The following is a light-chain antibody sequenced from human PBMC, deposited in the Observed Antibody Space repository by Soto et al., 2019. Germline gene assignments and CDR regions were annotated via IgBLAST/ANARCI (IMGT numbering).Light chain of an antibody. CDR2: GAS. Sequence: EIVMTQSPATLSVSPGERATLSCRASQNVNNNLVWYQQKPGQAPRLLIYGASIRATAFPARFSGSGSGTEFTLTISSLQSEDSAVYYCQQYNSWPPYTFGQGTKLEIK. CDR3: QQYNSWPPYT. CDR1: QNVNNN. J-gene: IGKJ2*01. V-gene: IGKV3-15*01.